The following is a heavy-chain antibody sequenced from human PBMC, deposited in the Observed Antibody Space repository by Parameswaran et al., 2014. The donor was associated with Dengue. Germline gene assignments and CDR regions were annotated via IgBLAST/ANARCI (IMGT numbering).Heavy chain of an antibody. CDR2: SIIRGST. Sequence: VRRGVQGRGWSGLGKSIIRGSTNYNPSLKSRVTISVDKSKNQFSLKLSSVTAADTAVYYCARGGPTRWFDPWGQGTLVTVSS. V-gene: IGHV4-4*02. J-gene: IGHJ5*02. CDR3: ARGGPTRWFDP. D-gene: IGHD5-24*01.